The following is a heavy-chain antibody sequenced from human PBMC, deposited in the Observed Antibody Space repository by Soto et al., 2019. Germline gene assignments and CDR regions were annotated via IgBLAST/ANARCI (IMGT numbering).Heavy chain of an antibody. V-gene: IGHV1-3*01. CDR2: INAGNGNT. Sequence: ASVKVSCKASGYTFTSYAMHWVRQAPGQRLEWMGWINAGNGNTKYSQKFQGRVTITRDTSASTAYMELSSLRSEDTAVYYCARDLTSSYLLDYWGQGTLVTVSS. CDR3: ARDLTSSYLLDY. J-gene: IGHJ4*02. D-gene: IGHD2-2*01. CDR1: GYTFTSYA.